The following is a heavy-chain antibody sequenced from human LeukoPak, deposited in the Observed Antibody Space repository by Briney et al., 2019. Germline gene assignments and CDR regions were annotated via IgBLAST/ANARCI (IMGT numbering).Heavy chain of an antibody. V-gene: IGHV4-39*01. CDR3: ARHGGHSSSFFWDGDYMDV. CDR2: IYYSGST. Sequence: SETLSLTCTVSGGSISSGGYYWSWIRQHPGKGLEWIGSIYYSGSTYYNPSLKSRVTISVDTSKNQFSLKLSSVTAADTAVYYCARHGGHSSSFFWDGDYMDVWGKGTTVTVSS. J-gene: IGHJ6*03. D-gene: IGHD6-6*01. CDR1: GGSISSGGYY.